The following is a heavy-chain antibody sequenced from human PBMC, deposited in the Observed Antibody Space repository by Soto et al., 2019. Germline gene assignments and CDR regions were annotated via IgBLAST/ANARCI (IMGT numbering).Heavy chain of an antibody. CDR2: INHSANT. CDR1: GGSFSAFY. CDR3: ARGVAFGGVIATFDT. Sequence: QVQLQQWGAGLLKPSETLSLTCAVYGGSFSAFYWSWIRQTPGKGLEWIGQINHSANTIHNPSLKSRATTPLDTSKNQFPLNLTSVPAAYTAVYYWARGVAFGGVIATFDTWGQETLVTVSS. V-gene: IGHV4-34*04. D-gene: IGHD3-16*01. J-gene: IGHJ4*02.